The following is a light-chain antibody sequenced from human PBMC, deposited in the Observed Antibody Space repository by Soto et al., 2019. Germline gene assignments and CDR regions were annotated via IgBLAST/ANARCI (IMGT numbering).Light chain of an antibody. CDR1: QSVLYSSNNKNY. Sequence: DIVMTQSPDSLAVSLGERATINCKSSQSVLYSSNNKNYLAWYQQKPGQPPKLLIYRASTRESGVPDRSSGSGSGTDFTLTISSLQAEDVAVYYCQQYYSTPHTFGQGTRLEIK. CDR2: RAS. J-gene: IGKJ5*01. CDR3: QQYYSTPHT. V-gene: IGKV4-1*01.